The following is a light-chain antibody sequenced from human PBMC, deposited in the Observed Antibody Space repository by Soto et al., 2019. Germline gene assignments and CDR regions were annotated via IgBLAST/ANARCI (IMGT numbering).Light chain of an antibody. CDR3: QQYASLPIT. Sequence: DIQMTQSPSSLSASVGDRVAITCRASQGIRNDLGWYQQKPGKAPKLLIYDASNLDTGVPSRFTGSGSGTDFTFTITSLQSDDVATYYCQQYASLPITFGQGTRLEIK. J-gene: IGKJ5*01. V-gene: IGKV1-33*01. CDR1: QGIRND. CDR2: DAS.